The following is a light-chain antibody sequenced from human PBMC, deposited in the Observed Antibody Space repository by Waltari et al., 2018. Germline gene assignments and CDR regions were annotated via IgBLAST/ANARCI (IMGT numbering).Light chain of an antibody. CDR1: QSVSSN. CDR3: QQYNNWPPSFT. Sequence: EIVMTQSPATLSVSPGERATLSYRASQSVSSNLAWYQQKPGQAPRLLIYGASTRATGIPARFSGSGSGTEFTLTISSLQSEDFAVYYCQQYNNWPPSFTFGPGTKVDIK. CDR2: GAS. J-gene: IGKJ3*01. V-gene: IGKV3-15*01.